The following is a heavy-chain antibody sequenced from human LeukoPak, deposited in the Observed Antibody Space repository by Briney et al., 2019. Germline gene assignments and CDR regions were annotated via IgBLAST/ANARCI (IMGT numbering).Heavy chain of an antibody. J-gene: IGHJ4*02. CDR3: AKEARGFYFDY. CDR1: GFTFSSYG. CDR2: IRYDRSNK. Sequence: GGSLRLSCAASGFTFSSYGMHWVRQAPGKGLEWVAFIRYDRSNKYYADSVKGRFTISRDNSKNTLYLQMNSLRAEDTAGYYCAKEARGFYFDYWGQGTLVTVSS. V-gene: IGHV3-30*02.